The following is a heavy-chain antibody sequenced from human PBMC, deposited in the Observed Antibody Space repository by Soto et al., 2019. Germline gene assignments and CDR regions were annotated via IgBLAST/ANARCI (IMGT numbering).Heavy chain of an antibody. D-gene: IGHD3-10*01. CDR1: GFTYA. CDR2: VSDGGSDA. J-gene: IGHJ4*02. CDR3: AKHFVNGEVDY. Sequence: EVQWLESGGGLVQPGGSLRLSCAASGFTYAMSWVRQPPGKGLEWVSIVSDGGSDAFYADSVKGRFAISRDNSKNTLYLQMNSLTAEDTAVYYCAKHFVNGEVDYWGQGTPVTVSS. V-gene: IGHV3-23*01.